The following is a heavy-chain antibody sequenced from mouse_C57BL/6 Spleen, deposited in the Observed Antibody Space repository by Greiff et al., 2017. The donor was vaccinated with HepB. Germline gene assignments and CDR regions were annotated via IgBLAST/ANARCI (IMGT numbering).Heavy chain of an antibody. CDR3: ARRGDYYGSSYVGYFDV. CDR1: GYTFTSYW. Sequence: VQLQESGAELVKPGASVKLSCKASGYTFTSYWMHWVKQRPGQGLEWIGMIHPNSGSTNYNEKFKSKATLTVDKSSSTAYMQLSSLTSEDSAVYYCARRGDYYGSSYVGYFDVWGTGTTVTVSS. V-gene: IGHV1-64*01. D-gene: IGHD1-1*01. J-gene: IGHJ1*03. CDR2: IHPNSGST.